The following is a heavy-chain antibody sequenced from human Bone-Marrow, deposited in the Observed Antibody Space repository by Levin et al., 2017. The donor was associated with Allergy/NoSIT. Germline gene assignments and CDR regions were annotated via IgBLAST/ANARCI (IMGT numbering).Heavy chain of an antibody. J-gene: IGHJ4*02. CDR3: AKGGYIDS. V-gene: IGHV3-23*01. CDR1: GFTFTNFA. CDR2: ISGSSDTT. Sequence: PGGSLRLSCAASGFTFTNFAMSWVRQASGKGLEFVSAISGSSDTTYYADSVKGRFTISRDNFKSTLSLQMSSLRAEDTAIYYCAKGGYIDSWGQGTLVTVSS. D-gene: IGHD3-22*01.